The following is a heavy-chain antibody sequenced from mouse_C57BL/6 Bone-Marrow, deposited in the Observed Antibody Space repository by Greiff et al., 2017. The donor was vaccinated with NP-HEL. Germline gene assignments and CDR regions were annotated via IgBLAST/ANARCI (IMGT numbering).Heavy chain of an antibody. D-gene: IGHD1-1*01. CDR3: AGTVVASYYAMDY. CDR1: GFSLTSYG. V-gene: IGHV2-2*01. CDR2: IWSGGST. J-gene: IGHJ4*01. Sequence: VQLQQSGPGLVQPSQSLSITCTVSGFSLTSYGVHWVRQSPGKGLEWLGVIWSGGSTDYNAAFISRLSISKDNSKSQVFFKMNSLQADDTAIYYCAGTVVASYYAMDYWGQGTSVTVSS.